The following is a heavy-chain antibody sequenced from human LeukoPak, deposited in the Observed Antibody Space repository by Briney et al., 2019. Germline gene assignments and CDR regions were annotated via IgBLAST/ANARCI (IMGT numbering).Heavy chain of an antibody. V-gene: IGHV5-51*01. D-gene: IGHD5-18*01. J-gene: IGHJ4*02. CDR1: GYSFTSYW. CDR2: IYPGDSDT. CDR3: ARLDRGMNTAMGELPGFDY. Sequence: GESLKISCKGSGYSFTSYWIAWVRQMPGKGLEWMGVIYPGDSDTRYSPSFQGQVTISADKSISTAYLQWSSLQASDTAVFYCARLDRGMNTAMGELPGFDYWGQGTLVTVSS.